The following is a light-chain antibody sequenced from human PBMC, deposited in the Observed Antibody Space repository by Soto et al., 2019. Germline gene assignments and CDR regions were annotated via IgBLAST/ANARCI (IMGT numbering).Light chain of an antibody. V-gene: IGLV2-14*01. CDR1: SSDVGAYDY. CDR2: DVN. J-gene: IGLJ2*01. CDR3: SSYTRGNNVV. Sequence: QSALTQPASVSGSPGQSITISCTGTSSDVGAYDYVSWYQQHPGKVPKLMIYDVNRRPSGVSDRFSGSKSGYTASLTISGLQAEDEADYYCSSYTRGNNVVFGGGTKVTVL.